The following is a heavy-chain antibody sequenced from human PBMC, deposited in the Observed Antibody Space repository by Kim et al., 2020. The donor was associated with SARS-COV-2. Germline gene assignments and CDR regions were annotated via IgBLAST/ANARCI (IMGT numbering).Heavy chain of an antibody. V-gene: IGHV7-4-1*02. CDR2: INTNTGNP. CDR1: GHTFNRYA. CDR3: ARDLRTSVISAPPGIGY. J-gene: IGHJ4*02. D-gene: IGHD6-25*01. Sequence: ASVKVSCKASGHTFNRYAINWVRQAPGKGLQWMGRINTNTGNPTYAQGFTGRYVFSLDTSVTTAYLQINSLKTEDTAVYYCARDLRTSVISAPPGIGYWGEGTLVTVSS.